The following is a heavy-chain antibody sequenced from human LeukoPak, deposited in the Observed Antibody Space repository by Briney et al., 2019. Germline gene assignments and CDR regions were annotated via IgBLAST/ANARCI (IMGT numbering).Heavy chain of an antibody. V-gene: IGHV4-34*01. J-gene: IGHJ4*02. CDR2: INHSGST. Sequence: SETLSLTCAAYGVSFSSYYWSWIRQPPGKGLEWVGEINHSGSTNYNPSLKSLVTISVDPSKNQFSLKLSSVTAADTAVYYCARYFDYWGQGTLVTVSS. CDR1: GVSFSSYY. CDR3: ARYFDY.